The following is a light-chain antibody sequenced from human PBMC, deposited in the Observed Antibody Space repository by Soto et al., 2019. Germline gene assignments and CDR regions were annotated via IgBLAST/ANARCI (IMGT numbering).Light chain of an antibody. CDR2: LEGSGSY. J-gene: IGLJ2*01. V-gene: IGLV4-60*02. CDR3: ETWDSSSV. CDR1: SGHSSYI. Sequence: QSVLTQSSSASASLGSSVKLTCTLSSGHSSYIIAWHQQQPGKAPRYLMKLEGSGSYNKGSGVPDRFSGSSSGADRYLTISNLQFEDEADYYCETWDSSSVFGGGTKL.